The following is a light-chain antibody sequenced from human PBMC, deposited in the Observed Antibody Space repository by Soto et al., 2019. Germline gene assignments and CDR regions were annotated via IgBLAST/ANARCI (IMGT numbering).Light chain of an antibody. J-gene: IGLJ1*01. CDR3: QSYDSSLSGYV. V-gene: IGLV1-40*01. Sequence: QSVLTQPPSVSGAPGQRVTISCTGSSSNIGAGYEAHWYQQVPGTAPKLLIYENNNRPSGVPDRFSGSKSGTSASLAITGLQADDEADYYCQSYDSSLSGYVFGTGTKLTVL. CDR2: ENN. CDR1: SSNIGAGYE.